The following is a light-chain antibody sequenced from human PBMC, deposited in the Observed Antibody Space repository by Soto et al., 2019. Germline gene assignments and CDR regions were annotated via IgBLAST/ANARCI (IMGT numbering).Light chain of an antibody. CDR3: SSYTSSGTFV. CDR1: SNDVGGYNY. Sequence: QSALTQPRSVSGSPGQSVTISCTGTSNDVGGYNYVSWFQQHPGKVPKLMVYEVSYRPSGVSSRFSATKSGNTASLTISGLQGEDEADYYCSSYTSSGTFVFGTGTKLTVL. CDR2: EVS. V-gene: IGLV2-14*01. J-gene: IGLJ1*01.